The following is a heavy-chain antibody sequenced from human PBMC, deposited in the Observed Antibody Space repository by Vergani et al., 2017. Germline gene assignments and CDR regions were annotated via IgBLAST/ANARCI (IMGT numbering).Heavy chain of an antibody. CDR1: GYTFTGYY. D-gene: IGHD1-14*01. Sequence: QVQLVQSGAEVKKPGASVKVSCKASGYTFTGYYMHWVRQAPGQGLEWMGWINPNSGGTNYAQKFQGRVTMTRDTSISTAYMELSRLRSDDTAVYYCARDLGHVGITPQAFDPWGQGTLVTVSS. J-gene: IGHJ5*02. CDR2: INPNSGGT. V-gene: IGHV1-2*02. CDR3: ARDLGHVGITPQAFDP.